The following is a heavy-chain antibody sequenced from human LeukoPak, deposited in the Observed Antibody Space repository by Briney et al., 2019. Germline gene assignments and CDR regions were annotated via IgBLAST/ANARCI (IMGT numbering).Heavy chain of an antibody. V-gene: IGHV4-59*12. CDR1: GGSISSYY. D-gene: IGHD2-2*01. Sequence: SETLSLTCTVSGGSISSYYWSWIRQPPGKGLEWIGYIYYSGSTNYNPSLKSRVTISVDTSKNQFSLKLSSVTAADTAVYYCARGDCSSTSCYPPGFDYWGQGTLVTVSS. CDR3: ARGDCSSTSCYPPGFDY. CDR2: IYYSGST. J-gene: IGHJ4*02.